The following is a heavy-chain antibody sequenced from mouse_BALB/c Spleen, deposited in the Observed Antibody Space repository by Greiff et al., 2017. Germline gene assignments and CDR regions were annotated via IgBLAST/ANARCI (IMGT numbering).Heavy chain of an antibody. CDR3: AHGCYWYFDV. CDR1: GYSITSGYY. V-gene: IGHV3-6*02. Sequence: DVKLQESGPGLVKPSQSLSLTCSVTGYSITSGYYWNWIRQFPGNKLEWMGYISYDGSNNYNPSLKNRISITRDTSKNQFFLKLNSVTTEDTATYYCAHGCYWYFDVWGAGTTVTVSS. D-gene: IGHD3-3*01. CDR2: ISYDGSN. J-gene: IGHJ1*01.